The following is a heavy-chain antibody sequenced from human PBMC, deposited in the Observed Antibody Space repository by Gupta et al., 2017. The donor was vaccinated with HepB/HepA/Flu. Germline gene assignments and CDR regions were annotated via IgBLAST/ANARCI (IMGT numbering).Heavy chain of an antibody. D-gene: IGHD6-6*01. CDR3: TRRRAGTSSRAD. CDR2: FYYSGNN. CDR1: GGSITSSDYY. V-gene: IGHV4-39*01. J-gene: IGHJ4*02. Sequence: QLQLQESGPGLVKASETLSVTCTVSGGSITSSDYYWGWIRQPPGKGLEWIANFYYSGNNFYNPSLKSRVSISADTSKNQVSLNLISVTAADTAIDYGTRRRAGTSSRADWGQGALVTVSS.